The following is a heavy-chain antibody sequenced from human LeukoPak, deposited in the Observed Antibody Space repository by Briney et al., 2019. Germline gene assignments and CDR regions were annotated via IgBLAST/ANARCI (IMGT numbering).Heavy chain of an antibody. Sequence: SETLSLTCTVSGGSISSGDYYWSWIRQPPGKGLEWIGYIYYSGSTYYNPSLKSRFTISVDTSKNQFSLKLSSVTAADTAVYYCARDLIRNWFDPWGQGTLVTVSS. J-gene: IGHJ5*02. CDR1: GGSISSGDYY. V-gene: IGHV4-30-4*01. CDR3: ARDLIRNWFDP. CDR2: IYYSGST.